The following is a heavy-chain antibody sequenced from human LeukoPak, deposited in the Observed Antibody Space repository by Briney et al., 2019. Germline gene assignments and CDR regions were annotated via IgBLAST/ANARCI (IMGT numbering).Heavy chain of an antibody. CDR3: ARDRVDVGATFRDY. CDR1: GGTFSSYA. Sequence: SVKVSCKASGGTFSSYAIGWVRQAPGQGLEWMGGIIPIFGTANYAQKFQGRVTITADESTSTAYMELSSLRSEDTAVYYCARDRVDVGATFRDYWGQGTLVTVSS. V-gene: IGHV1-69*13. CDR2: IIPIFGTA. D-gene: IGHD1-26*01. J-gene: IGHJ4*02.